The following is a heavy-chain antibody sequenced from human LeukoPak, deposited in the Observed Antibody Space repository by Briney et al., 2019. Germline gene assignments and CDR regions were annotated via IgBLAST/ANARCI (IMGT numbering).Heavy chain of an antibody. Sequence: PSETLSLTCSVSDGTIRSYYWSWIRQPPGKGLEWIGYIHSSGSTHYNPSLRGRVTTSLDTSKNRFSLKLTSVTAADTAVYYCARLGSYSDHWGQGTPVTVSS. V-gene: IGHV4-4*09. D-gene: IGHD1-26*01. CDR2: IHSSGST. CDR1: DGTIRSYY. CDR3: ARLGSYSDH. J-gene: IGHJ4*02.